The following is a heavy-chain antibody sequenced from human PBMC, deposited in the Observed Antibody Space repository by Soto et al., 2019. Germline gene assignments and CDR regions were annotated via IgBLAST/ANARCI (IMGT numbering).Heavy chain of an antibody. D-gene: IGHD3-22*01. V-gene: IGHV1-69*13. CDR2: IIPLFGTA. CDR1: GGTFSTYA. J-gene: IGHJ4*02. CDR3: ARGVHYDSSGYYYFY. Sequence: ASVKVSCKASGGTFSTYAIDWVRQAPGQGLEWMGGIIPLFGTAKYAQNFQGRITITADESTNTAYMELRSLRSQDTAVYYCARGVHYDSSGYYYFYWGQGTLVTVSS.